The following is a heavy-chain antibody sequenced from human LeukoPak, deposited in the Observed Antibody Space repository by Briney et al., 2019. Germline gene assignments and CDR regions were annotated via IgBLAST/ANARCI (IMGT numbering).Heavy chain of an antibody. Sequence: GESLKISCKGSGYSFTSYWIGWVRQMPGKGLEWMGIIYPGDSDTRYSPSFQGQVTISADKSISTAYLQWSSLKASDTAMYYCATESIAVAVHPGSAFDIWGQGTMVTVSS. CDR1: GYSFTSYW. D-gene: IGHD6-19*01. CDR3: ATESIAVAVHPGSAFDI. CDR2: IYPGDSDT. J-gene: IGHJ3*02. V-gene: IGHV5-51*01.